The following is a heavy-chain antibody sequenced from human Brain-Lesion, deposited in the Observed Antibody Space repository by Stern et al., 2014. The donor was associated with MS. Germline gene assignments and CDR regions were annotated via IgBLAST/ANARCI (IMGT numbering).Heavy chain of an antibody. CDR1: GGSISSGGYY. Sequence: MQLVESGPGLVKPSQTLSLSCTVSGGSISSGGYYWSWIRQPAGKGLEWIGRIFNSGTTGYNPSLKSRVTISIDTSKNQFSLRLNSMTAADTAVYYCARGRVVPGFQYYATDVWGQGTTVIVSS. V-gene: IGHV4-61*02. CDR3: ARGRVVPGFQYYATDV. D-gene: IGHD2-2*01. CDR2: IFNSGTT. J-gene: IGHJ6*02.